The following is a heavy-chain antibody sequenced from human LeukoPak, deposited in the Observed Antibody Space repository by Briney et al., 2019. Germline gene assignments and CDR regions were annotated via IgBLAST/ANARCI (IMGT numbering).Heavy chain of an antibody. J-gene: IGHJ5*02. CDR3: ARYNWNSGGIDP. CDR2: ISSSSSAI. Sequence: XVSYISSSSSAIYYADSVKGRFTISRDNAKNSLYLQMNSLRAEDTAVYYCARYNWNSGGIDPWGQGTLVTVSS. D-gene: IGHD1-7*01. V-gene: IGHV3-21*05.